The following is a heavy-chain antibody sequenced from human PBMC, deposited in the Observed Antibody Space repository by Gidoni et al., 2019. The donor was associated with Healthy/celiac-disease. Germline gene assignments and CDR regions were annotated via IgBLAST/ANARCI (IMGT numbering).Heavy chain of an antibody. CDR2: IFSNDER. CDR1: GFSPSNARMG. J-gene: IGHJ6*02. Sequence: VTLKESGPVLVIPTETPTLTCPVPGFSPSNARMGVRWTRQPPGKALEWLAHIFSNDERSYSTSLKRRVTSSKDSSKGQVVLTMTNMDPVDTATYYCARIPLGYYSYGMDVWGQGTTVTVSS. V-gene: IGHV2-26*01. CDR3: ARIPLGYYSYGMDV.